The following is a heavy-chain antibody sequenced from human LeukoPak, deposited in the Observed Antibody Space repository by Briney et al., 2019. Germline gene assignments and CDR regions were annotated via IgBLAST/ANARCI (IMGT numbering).Heavy chain of an antibody. CDR2: INHSGST. V-gene: IGHV4-34*01. CDR1: GFTFSSYA. J-gene: IGHJ5*02. CDR3: ARVQQLRSVTRGQSKNWFDP. Sequence: GSLRLSCAASGFTFSSYAMHWVRQPPGKGLEWIGEINHSGSTNYNPSLKSRVTISVDTSKNQFSLNLTSVTAADTAVYYCARVQQLRSVTRGQSKNWFDPWGQGTLVTVSS. D-gene: IGHD1-1*01.